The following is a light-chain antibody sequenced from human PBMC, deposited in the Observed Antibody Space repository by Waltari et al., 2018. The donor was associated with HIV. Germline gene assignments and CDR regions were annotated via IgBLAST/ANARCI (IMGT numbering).Light chain of an antibody. CDR3: AAWEDSLNGPIWV. CDR1: SSNIGSYT. CDR2: SNN. Sequence: QSVLTKPPSASGTPGQRVTISCTGSSSNIGSYTVNWYQQIPGTAPKLLIFSNNYRPSGAPDRFSGSKSGTSASLAISGLHSDDEADYFCAAWEDSLNGPIWVFGGGTKLTVL. V-gene: IGLV1-44*01. J-gene: IGLJ3*02.